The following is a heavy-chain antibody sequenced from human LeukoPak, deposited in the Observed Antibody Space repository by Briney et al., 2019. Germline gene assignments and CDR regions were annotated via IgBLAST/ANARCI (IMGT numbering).Heavy chain of an antibody. CDR2: ISSSGSTI. V-gene: IGHV3-48*03. CDR3: AELGITMIGGV. D-gene: IGHD3-10*02. Sequence: GGSLRLSCAASGFTFSSYEMNWVRQAPGKGMEWVSYISSSGSTIYYAESVKGRFTISRDSAKNSLYLQMNSLRAEDTAVYYCAELGITMIGGVWGKGTTVTISS. J-gene: IGHJ6*04. CDR1: GFTFSSYE.